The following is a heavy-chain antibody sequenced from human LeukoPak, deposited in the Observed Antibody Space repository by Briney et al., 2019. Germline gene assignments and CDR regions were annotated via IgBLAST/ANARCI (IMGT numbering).Heavy chain of an antibody. Sequence: SETLSLTCTVSGGSISSHYWSWLRQPPGKGLEWIGYIYYSGSTNYNPSLKSRVTISVDTSKNQFSLKLSSVTAADTAVYYCARIPYYDSSGSLGTWGQGTLVTVSS. CDR3: ARIPYYDSSGSLGT. V-gene: IGHV4-59*11. J-gene: IGHJ5*02. CDR2: IYYSGST. CDR1: GGSISSHY. D-gene: IGHD3-22*01.